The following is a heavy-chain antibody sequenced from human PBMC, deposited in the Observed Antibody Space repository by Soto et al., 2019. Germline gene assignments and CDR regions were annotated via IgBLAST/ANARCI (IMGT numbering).Heavy chain of an antibody. CDR2: INPSGGST. V-gene: IGHV1-46*01. D-gene: IGHD3-22*01. CDR3: ARGRRGYYDSSGYRGFDY. CDR1: GYTFTSYY. J-gene: IGHJ4*02. Sequence: PSVKVSCKASGYTFTSYYMHWVLQAPGQGLEWMGIINPSGGSTSYAQKFQGRVTMTRDTSTSTVYMELSSLRSEDTAVYYCARGRRGYYDSSGYRGFDYWGQGTLVTVSS.